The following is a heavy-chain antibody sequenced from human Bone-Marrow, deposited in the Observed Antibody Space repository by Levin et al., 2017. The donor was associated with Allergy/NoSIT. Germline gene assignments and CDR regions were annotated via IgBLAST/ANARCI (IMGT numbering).Heavy chain of an antibody. Sequence: GGSLRLSCVASGFTFSTYATIWVRQGPGKGLEWVSGITSSGGSTYYVDSVKGRFTISRDNSKNTLYLQMDSLRGDDTALYYCAKDLSPRMYRDDYHDSLYWGQGTQVTVSS. D-gene: IGHD4/OR15-4a*01. CDR3: AKDLSPRMYRDDYHDSLY. CDR1: GFTFSTYA. V-gene: IGHV3-23*01. J-gene: IGHJ4*02. CDR2: ITSSGGST.